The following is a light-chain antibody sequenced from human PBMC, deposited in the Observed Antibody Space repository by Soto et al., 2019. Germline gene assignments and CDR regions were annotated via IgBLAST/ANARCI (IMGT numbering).Light chain of an antibody. CDR3: QSSDVTADNYL. J-gene: IGLJ1*01. CDR1: ELSKQY. Sequence: SQLTQPHSVSVSPQPTSSITCSGDELSKQYGFWYQQKPSQAPVMLIYKSSEGASGIPERLSGSSSGSTVTLTISGVRAEDEAYYYCQSSDVTADNYLFGTGPKGT. CDR2: KSS. V-gene: IGLV3-25*02.